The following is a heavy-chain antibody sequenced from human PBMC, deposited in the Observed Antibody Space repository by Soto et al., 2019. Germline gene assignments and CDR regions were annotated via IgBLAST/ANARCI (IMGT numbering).Heavy chain of an antibody. J-gene: IGHJ4*02. CDR2: INHSGST. CDR3: SIGPPRNDFWSGYYNGYFDY. CDR1: GGSFSGYY. Sequence: SETLSLTCAVYGGSFSGYYWSWIRQPPGKGLEWIGEINHSGSTNYNPSIKSRVTISVDTSKNQFSLKLSSVTAADTAVYFFSIGPPRNDFWSGYYNGYFDYWGQGTLVTVSS. D-gene: IGHD3-3*01. V-gene: IGHV4-34*01.